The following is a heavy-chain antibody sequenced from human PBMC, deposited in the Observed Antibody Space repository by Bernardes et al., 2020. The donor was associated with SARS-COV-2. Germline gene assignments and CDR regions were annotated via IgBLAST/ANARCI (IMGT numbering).Heavy chain of an antibody. V-gene: IGHV3-23*01. Sequence: GGSLRLSCAASGFTFSSYAMTWVRQAPGKGLEWVSAISGRGDRTYYADSVKGRFTISRDNSKNTLYLQMNSLRAEDTAVYYCAKGSGYGSNWDLDYWGQGILVTVSS. CDR3: AKGSGYGSNWDLDY. CDR2: ISGRGDRT. J-gene: IGHJ4*02. CDR1: GFTFSSYA. D-gene: IGHD6-13*01.